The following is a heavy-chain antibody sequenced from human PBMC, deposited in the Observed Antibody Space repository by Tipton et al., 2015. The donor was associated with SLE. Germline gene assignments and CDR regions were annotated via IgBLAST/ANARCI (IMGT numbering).Heavy chain of an antibody. D-gene: IGHD3-10*01. Sequence: SLRLSCAASGFTFDDYAMHWVRQAPGKGLEWVSGISWNSGSIGYADSVKGRFTISRDNAKNSLYLQMNSLRAEDTALYYCAKRRLGDDAFDIWGQGTMVTVSS. V-gene: IGHV3-9*01. CDR2: ISWNSGSI. CDR1: GFTFDDYA. J-gene: IGHJ3*02. CDR3: AKRRLGDDAFDI.